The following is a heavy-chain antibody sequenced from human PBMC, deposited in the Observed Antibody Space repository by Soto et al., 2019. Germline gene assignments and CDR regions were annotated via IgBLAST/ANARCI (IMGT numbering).Heavy chain of an antibody. Sequence: QVQLVESGGGLVKPGGSLRLSCAASGFSFSDYYMSWIRQAPGKGLEWVSYISSSSTYIKYADSVKGRFTISRDNAKNSLYLQMNSLRAEDTALYYCTRTNNSGYDFWGQGTLVTVSS. CDR3: TRTNNSGYDF. CDR1: GFSFSDYY. V-gene: IGHV3-11*06. D-gene: IGHD5-12*01. J-gene: IGHJ4*02. CDR2: ISSSSTYI.